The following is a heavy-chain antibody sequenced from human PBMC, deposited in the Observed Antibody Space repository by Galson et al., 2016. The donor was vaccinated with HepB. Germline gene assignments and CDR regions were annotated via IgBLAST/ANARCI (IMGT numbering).Heavy chain of an antibody. Sequence: TLSLTCTVAGGTVTSGSDYWTWIRQPPGKGLEWIGYIHSSRSTNYNPSLKSGDTISVDTSKNQFSLRLSSVTAADTAMYYCAREGTYWGQGTLVTVSS. V-gene: IGHV4-61*01. J-gene: IGHJ4*02. CDR3: AREGTY. CDR2: IHSSRST. CDR1: GGTVTSGSDY.